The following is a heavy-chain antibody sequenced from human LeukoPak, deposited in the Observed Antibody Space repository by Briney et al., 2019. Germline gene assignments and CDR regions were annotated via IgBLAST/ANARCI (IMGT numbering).Heavy chain of an antibody. Sequence: GGSLRLSCAASGFTFSSYGMHWVRQAPGKGLEWVAFIRYDGSNKYYADSVKGRFTISRDNSKSTLYLRMNSLRTEDTAVYYCAKDQGDYYYMDVWGKGTTVTVSS. CDR1: GFTFSSYG. V-gene: IGHV3-30*02. J-gene: IGHJ6*03. CDR3: AKDQGDYYYMDV. CDR2: IRYDGSNK.